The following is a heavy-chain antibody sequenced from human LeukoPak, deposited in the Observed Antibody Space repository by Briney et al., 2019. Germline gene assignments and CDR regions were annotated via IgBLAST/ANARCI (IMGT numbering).Heavy chain of an antibody. CDR3: ATSIVPAATYYYYYGMDV. CDR1: GYTLTELS. CDR2: FDPEDGET. J-gene: IGHJ6*02. Sequence: ASVKVSCKVSGYTLTELSMHWVRQAPGKGLEWMGGFDPEDGETIYAQKFQGRVTMTEDTSTDTAYMELSSLRSGDTAVYYCATSIVPAATYYYYYGMDVWGQGTTVTVSS. D-gene: IGHD2-2*01. V-gene: IGHV1-24*01.